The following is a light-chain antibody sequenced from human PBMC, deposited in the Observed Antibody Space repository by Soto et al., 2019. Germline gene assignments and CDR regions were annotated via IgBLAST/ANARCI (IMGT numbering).Light chain of an antibody. J-gene: IGKJ4*01. CDR3: QQRYTPPPLT. V-gene: IGKV1-39*01. CDR2: AAS. Sequence: DIQMTQSPSSLSASVGDRATITCRASQSISSYLNWYQQKPGKAPKLLIYAASSLQSGVPSRLSGSRWATDFSLTISSLEAEEFATFYCQQRYTPPPLTFGGGTKVEIK. CDR1: QSISSY.